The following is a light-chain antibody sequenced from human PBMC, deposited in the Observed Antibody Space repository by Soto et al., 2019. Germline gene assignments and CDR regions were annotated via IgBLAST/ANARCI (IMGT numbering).Light chain of an antibody. CDR2: AAS. CDR3: QQYDNLLRFT. Sequence: AIRMTQSPSSFSASTGDRVTITCRASQGISSYLAWYQQKPGKAPKLLIYAASTLQSGVPSRFSGSGSGTDFTFTISSLQPEDIATYYCQQYDNLLRFTFGPGTKVDIK. J-gene: IGKJ3*01. CDR1: QGISSY. V-gene: IGKV1-8*01.